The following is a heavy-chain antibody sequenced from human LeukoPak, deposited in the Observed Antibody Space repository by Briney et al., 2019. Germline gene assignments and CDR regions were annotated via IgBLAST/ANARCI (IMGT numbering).Heavy chain of an antibody. CDR1: GFTFSDYY. Sequence: GGSLRLSCAASGFTFSDYYMSWIRQAPGKGLEWVSYISSSGGYIYYADSVKGRFTISKDNARNSLYLQMNSLRADDTAVYYCAGEARGYMAFQIWGQGTMVTVSS. CDR3: AGEARGYMAFQI. CDR2: ISSSGGYI. D-gene: IGHD2-2*02. V-gene: IGHV3-11*01. J-gene: IGHJ3*02.